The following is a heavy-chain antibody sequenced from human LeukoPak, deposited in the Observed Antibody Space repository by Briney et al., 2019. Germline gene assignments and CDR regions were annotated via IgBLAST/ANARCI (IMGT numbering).Heavy chain of an antibody. V-gene: IGHV1-18*01. CDR2: ISAYNGNT. Sequence: ASVKGSCKASGYTFTSYGISWVRQAPGQGLEWMGWISAYNGNTNSAQKLQGRVTLTTDTSTSTACMELRSLRSDNTAVYYCATAAGAAAGTGIDYWGQGTLVTVSS. J-gene: IGHJ4*02. CDR3: ATAAGAAAGTGIDY. D-gene: IGHD6-13*01. CDR1: GYTFTSYG.